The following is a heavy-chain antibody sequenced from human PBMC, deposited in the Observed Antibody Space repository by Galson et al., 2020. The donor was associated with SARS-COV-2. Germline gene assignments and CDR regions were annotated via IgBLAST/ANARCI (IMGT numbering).Heavy chain of an antibody. CDR3: ARGRYSSSAHFDH. V-gene: IGHV3-74*01. Sequence: GESLKISCAASGFTFSDYWMHWVRQAPGKGLVWVSRTSNDVSDRIYADSVKGRFSISRDNTKKTLYLQMNSLRVEDTAVYYCARGRYSSSAHFDHWGQGTLVTVSS. CDR1: GFTFSDYW. J-gene: IGHJ4*02. CDR2: TSNDVSDR. D-gene: IGHD6-6*01.